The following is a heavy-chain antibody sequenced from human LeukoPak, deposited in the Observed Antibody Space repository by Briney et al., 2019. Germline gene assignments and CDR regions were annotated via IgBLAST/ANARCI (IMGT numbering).Heavy chain of an antibody. D-gene: IGHD3-3*01. CDR3: ARDFWDDFEYFDL. Sequence: GGSLRLSCAASGFTFSSHAMSWVHQAPGKGLEWVSAINGSGSSTYYADSVKGRVSISRNNSKNTLYLQMNSLRVEDTALYYCARDFWDDFEYFDLWGRGTLVTVSS. CDR2: INGSGSST. CDR1: GFTFSSHA. V-gene: IGHV3-23*01. J-gene: IGHJ2*01.